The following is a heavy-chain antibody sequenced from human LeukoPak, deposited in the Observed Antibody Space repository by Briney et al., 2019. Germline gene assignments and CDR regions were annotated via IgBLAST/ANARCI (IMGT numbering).Heavy chain of an antibody. CDR3: GRDQGGSIGWYGDY. D-gene: IGHD6-19*01. CDR2: ISNDGTNK. J-gene: IGHJ4*02. Sequence: GGSLRLSRAASGFTFSSYAMDWVRQAPGKGLEWVAFISNDGTNKYYADSVKGRFTISRDNSKNTLYLQMNSLRAEDTAVYYCGRDQGGSIGWYGDYWGQGTLVTVSS. V-gene: IGHV3-30*04. CDR1: GFTFSSYA.